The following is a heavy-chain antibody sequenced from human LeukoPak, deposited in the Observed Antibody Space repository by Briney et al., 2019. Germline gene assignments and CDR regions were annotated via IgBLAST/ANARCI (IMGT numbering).Heavy chain of an antibody. CDR2: ISYDGSKK. Sequence: PGGSLRLSCAASGFTFSSYTMYWVRQAPGKGLEWVTVISYDGSKKYCAESVKGRFTISRDNSKNTVYLQMNSLRTEDTAVYYCARAQPYTSRGSIYYYYYYNMDVWGQGTTVTVSS. CDR3: ARAQPYTSRGSIYYYYYYNMDV. CDR1: GFTFSSYT. J-gene: IGHJ6*02. V-gene: IGHV3-30*04. D-gene: IGHD5-12*01.